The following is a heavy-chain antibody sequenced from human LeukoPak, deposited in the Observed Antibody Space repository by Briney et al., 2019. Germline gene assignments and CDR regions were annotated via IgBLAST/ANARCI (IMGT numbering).Heavy chain of an antibody. J-gene: IGHJ4*02. CDR1: GFTFSNYP. Sequence: GSLRLSCAASGFTFSNYPMHWVRQAPGKGLEWVAVISYDGNNEYYADSVRGRFTISRDNSENTLYLQMNSLRTEDTAVYYCARGTYPYYFDYWGQGTLVTVSS. V-gene: IGHV3-30*04. D-gene: IGHD3-10*01. CDR3: ARGTYPYYFDY. CDR2: ISYDGNNE.